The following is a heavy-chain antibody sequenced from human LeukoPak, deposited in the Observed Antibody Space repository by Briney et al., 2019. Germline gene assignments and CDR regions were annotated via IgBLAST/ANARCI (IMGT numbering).Heavy chain of an antibody. D-gene: IGHD3-10*01. CDR1: GFTFSNYW. CDR3: ARGGSGTWGPDV. V-gene: IGHV3-74*01. CDR2: INEGGSVT. J-gene: IGHJ6*02. Sequence: GGSLRLSCAASGFTFSNYWMHWVRQAPGKGLVWVSRINEGGSVTDYADSVKGRFTISRDNAKNTLYLQMNSLRAEDTAVFYCARGGSGTWGPDVWGQGTTVTVSS.